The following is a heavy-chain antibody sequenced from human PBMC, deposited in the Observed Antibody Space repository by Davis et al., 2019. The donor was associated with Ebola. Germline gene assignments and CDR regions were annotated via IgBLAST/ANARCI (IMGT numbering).Heavy chain of an antibody. J-gene: IGHJ6*02. CDR3: ARVSAVYYYYGMDV. V-gene: IGHV4-30-2*01. D-gene: IGHD3-16*02. Sequence: SETLSLTCAVSGGSISSGGYSWSWIRPPPGKGLEWIGYIYHSGSTYYNPSLKSRVTISVDRSKNQFSLKLSSVTAADTAVYYCARVSAVYYYYGMDVWGQGTTVTVSS. CDR2: IYHSGST. CDR1: GGSISSGGYS.